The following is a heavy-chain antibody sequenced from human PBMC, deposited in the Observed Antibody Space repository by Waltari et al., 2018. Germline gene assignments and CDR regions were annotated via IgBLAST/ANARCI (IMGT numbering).Heavy chain of an antibody. Sequence: EVQLVQSGGDLVQPGGSLRLSCVGSGYTFSNYHMNWVRQAPGKGLEWVSPINSRHGTIYSADSVRGRFTMSRDIARSSLYLQMNSLRVEDTAFYYCVREADGFDPWGQGTLVTVSS. CDR2: INSRHGTI. CDR1: GYTFSNYH. J-gene: IGHJ5*02. V-gene: IGHV3-48*01. CDR3: VREADGFDP.